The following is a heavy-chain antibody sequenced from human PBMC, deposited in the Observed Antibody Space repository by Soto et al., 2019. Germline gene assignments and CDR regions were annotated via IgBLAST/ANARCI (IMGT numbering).Heavy chain of an antibody. CDR3: ARRGGGYVRDPPMDV. CDR2: IDPSDSYT. V-gene: IGHV5-10-1*01. J-gene: IGHJ6*02. CDR1: GYSFTSYW. Sequence: GESLKISCKGSGYSFTSYWISWVRQMPGKGLEWMGRIDPSDSYTNYSPSFQGHVTISADKSISTAYLQWSSLKASDTAIYYCARRGGGYVRDPPMDVWGQGTTVTVSS. D-gene: IGHD6-13*01.